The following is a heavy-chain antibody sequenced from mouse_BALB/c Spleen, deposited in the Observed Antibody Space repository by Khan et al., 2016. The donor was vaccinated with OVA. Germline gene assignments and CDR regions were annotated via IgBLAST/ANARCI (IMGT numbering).Heavy chain of an antibody. V-gene: IGHV1S136*01. D-gene: IGHD4-1*01. CDR1: GYTFTNYV. CDR3: AREASNCDFSFAY. Sequence: VQLKQSGPDLVKPGASVKMSCKASGYTFTNYVMHWVKQKPGQGLEWIGYINPDNDGIRYNEKFKDKATLTSDKSSSTAYLELSSLTSEDSAVYYCAREASNCDFSFAYWGQGTLVTVSA. J-gene: IGHJ3*01. CDR2: INPDNDGI.